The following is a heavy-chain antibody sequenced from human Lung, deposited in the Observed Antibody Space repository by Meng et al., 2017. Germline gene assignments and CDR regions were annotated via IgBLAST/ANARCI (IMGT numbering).Heavy chain of an antibody. CDR3: ARGPTTMAHDFDY. CDR2: INHSGST. J-gene: IGHJ4*02. CDR1: GGSFSDYY. V-gene: IGHV4-34*01. Sequence: VPLQQWGAGLFQPSETLSLTSVVSGGSFSDYYWSWIRQPPGKGLEWIGEINHSGSTNYNPSLESRATISVDTSQNNLSLKLSSVTAADSAVYYCARGPTTMAHDFDYWGQGTLVTVSS. D-gene: IGHD4-11*01.